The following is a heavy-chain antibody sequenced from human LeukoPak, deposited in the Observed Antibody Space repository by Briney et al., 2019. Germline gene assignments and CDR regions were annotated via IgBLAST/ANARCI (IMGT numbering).Heavy chain of an antibody. Sequence: SETLSLTCTVSGGSISSYYWSWIRQPPGKGLEWIGEINHSGSTNYNPSLKSRVTISVDTSKNQFSLKLSSVTAADTAVYYCAIRVSSYYYDSSGYYYWGQGTLVTVSS. CDR3: AIRVSSYYYDSSGYYY. J-gene: IGHJ4*02. CDR1: GGSISSYY. D-gene: IGHD3-22*01. V-gene: IGHV4-34*01. CDR2: INHSGST.